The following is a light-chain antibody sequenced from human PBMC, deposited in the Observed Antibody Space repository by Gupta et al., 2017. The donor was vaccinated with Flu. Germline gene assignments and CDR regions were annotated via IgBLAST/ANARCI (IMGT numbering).Light chain of an antibody. J-gene: IGKJ3*01. V-gene: IGKV1-5*03. Sequence: DIQMTQSPSTLSASVGDRVTITCRASQSISSWLAWYQQKPGKAPKLLIYKASSLESGVPSRFSGSGSGTEFTLTISSLQPDDFATYYCQQYNMGFTFGPGTKVDIK. CDR3: QQYNMGFT. CDR1: QSISSW. CDR2: KAS.